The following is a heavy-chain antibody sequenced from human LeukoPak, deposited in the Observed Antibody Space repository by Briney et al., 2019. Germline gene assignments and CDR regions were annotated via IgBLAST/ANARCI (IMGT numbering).Heavy chain of an antibody. CDR1: GDSVSSNSAA. V-gene: IGHV6-1*01. CDR2: TYYRSKWYN. CDR3: ARDLVGAAPGTGTYYFDY. J-gene: IGHJ4*02. D-gene: IGHD1-26*01. Sequence: SSQTLSLTCAISGDSVSSNSAAWNWIRQSPSRGLEWLGRTYYRSKWYNDYAVSVKSRITINPDTSKNQFSLQLNSVTPEDTAVYYCARDLVGAAPGTGTYYFDYWGQGTLVTVSS.